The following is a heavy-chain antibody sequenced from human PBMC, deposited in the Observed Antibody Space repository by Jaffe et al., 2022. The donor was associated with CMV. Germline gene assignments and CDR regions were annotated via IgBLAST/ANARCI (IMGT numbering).Heavy chain of an antibody. V-gene: IGHV3-23*04. CDR1: GFTFSTYT. D-gene: IGHD6-13*01. CDR3: AKVGLLVIAAAGSLDY. J-gene: IGHJ4*02. Sequence: EVQLVESGGGLVQPGGSLRLSCAASGFTFSTYTMSWVRQAPGKGLEWVSAISGSGGSTYYADSVKGRFTISRDSSKNKLYLQMNSLRAEDTAVYYCAKVGLLVIAAAGSLDYWGQGTLVTVSS. CDR2: ISGSGGST.